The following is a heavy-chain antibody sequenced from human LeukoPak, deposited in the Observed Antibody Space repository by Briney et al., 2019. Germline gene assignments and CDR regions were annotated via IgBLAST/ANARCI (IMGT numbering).Heavy chain of an antibody. CDR1: GGSFSGYY. Sequence: SETLSLTCAVYGGSFSGYYWSWIRQPPGKGLEWIGEINHSGSTNYNPSLKSRVTISVDTSKNQFSLKLSSVTAADTAVYYCARRGYGGCIFLGYFDYWGQGTLVTVSS. J-gene: IGHJ4*02. D-gene: IGHD2-15*01. V-gene: IGHV4-34*01. CDR3: ARRGYGGCIFLGYFDY. CDR2: INHSGST.